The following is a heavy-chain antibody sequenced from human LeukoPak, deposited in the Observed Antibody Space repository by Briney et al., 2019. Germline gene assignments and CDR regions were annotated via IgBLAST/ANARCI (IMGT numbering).Heavy chain of an antibody. CDR1: GGTFSSYA. D-gene: IGHD6-13*01. V-gene: IGHV1-18*01. Sequence: ASVKVSCKASGGTFSSYAVSWVRLTPGQGLEWLGWISAYNGNTNYAQKLQGRVTMTTDTSTSTAYMELRSLRSDDTAVYYCARVYSSSWYYYYYYMDVWGKGTTVTISS. J-gene: IGHJ6*03. CDR3: ARVYSSSWYYYYYYMDV. CDR2: ISAYNGNT.